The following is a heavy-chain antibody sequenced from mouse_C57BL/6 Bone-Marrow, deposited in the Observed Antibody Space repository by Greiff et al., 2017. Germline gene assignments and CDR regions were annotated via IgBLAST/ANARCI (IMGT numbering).Heavy chain of an antibody. Sequence: QVHVKQPGAELVKPGASVKLSCKASGYTFTSYWMQWVKQRPGQGLEWIGEIDPSDSYTNYNQKLKGKATLTVATSSSTAYMQLSSLTSEDSAVYYCARDLTTVVAEDYWGQGTTLTVSS. CDR2: IDPSDSYT. D-gene: IGHD1-1*01. CDR1: GYTFTSYW. CDR3: ARDLTTVVAEDY. V-gene: IGHV1-50*01. J-gene: IGHJ2*01.